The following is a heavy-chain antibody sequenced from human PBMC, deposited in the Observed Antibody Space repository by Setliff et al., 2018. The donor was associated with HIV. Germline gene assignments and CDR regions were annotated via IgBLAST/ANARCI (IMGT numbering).Heavy chain of an antibody. Sequence: ASVKVSCKTSGYNFNSYGISWVRQAPGQALEWVGWISVSNDDTEYAEELQGRVTMTTDTSTNTAYMELSSLGSDDTAVYYCAKTSPKDGYSSDFWGQGTPVTVSS. CDR3: AKTSPKDGYSSDF. CDR1: GYNFNSYG. CDR2: ISVSNDDT. V-gene: IGHV1-18*01. D-gene: IGHD4-4*01. J-gene: IGHJ4*02.